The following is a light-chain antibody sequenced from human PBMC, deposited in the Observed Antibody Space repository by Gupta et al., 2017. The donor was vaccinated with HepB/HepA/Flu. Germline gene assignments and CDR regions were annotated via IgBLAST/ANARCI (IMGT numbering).Light chain of an antibody. CDR3: QQDDSSPYT. CDR1: QSVFYSPNNKNY. V-gene: IGKV4-1*01. CDR2: WAS. J-gene: IGKJ2*01. Sequence: DIVMTQSPDSLTVSLGERATINCKSSQSVFYSPNNKNYLAWYQQKPGQTPKLLIYWASSRESGVPDRFSGSGSGTDFTLTISSLQAEDVAVYYCQQDDSSPYTFGQGTKMEIK.